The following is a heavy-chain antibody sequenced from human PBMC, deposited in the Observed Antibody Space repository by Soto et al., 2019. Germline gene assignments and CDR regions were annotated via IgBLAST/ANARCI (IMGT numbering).Heavy chain of an antibody. D-gene: IGHD6-13*01. CDR3: ARPPRSSSWYEFSSAFYFDY. J-gene: IGHJ4*02. Sequence: GGSLRLSCAASGFTFSSYAIHWVRQAPGQGLEWVAVISYDGSNKYYADSVKGRFTISRDNSKNTLYLQMNSLRAADTAAYYCARPPRSSSWYEFSSAFYFDYVGQGTLVNLSS. CDR2: ISYDGSNK. V-gene: IGHV3-30-3*01. CDR1: GFTFSSYA.